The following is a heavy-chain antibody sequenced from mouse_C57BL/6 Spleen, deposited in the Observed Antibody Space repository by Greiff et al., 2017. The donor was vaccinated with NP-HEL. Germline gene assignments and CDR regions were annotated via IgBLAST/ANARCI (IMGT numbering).Heavy chain of an antibody. CDR3: TIYYGSSHY. J-gene: IGHJ2*01. CDR1: GFNIKDDY. D-gene: IGHD1-1*01. Sequence: DVQLQESGAELVRPGASVKLSCTASGFNIKDDYMHWVKQRPEQGLEWIGWIDPENGDTEYASKFQGKATITADTSSNTAYLQLSSLTSEDTAVYYCTIYYGSSHYWGQGTTLTVSS. V-gene: IGHV14-4*01. CDR2: IDPENGDT.